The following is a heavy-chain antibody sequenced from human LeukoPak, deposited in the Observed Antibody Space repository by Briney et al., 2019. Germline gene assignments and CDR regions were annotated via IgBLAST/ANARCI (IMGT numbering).Heavy chain of an antibody. CDR2: IYYSGST. V-gene: IGHV4-31*03. J-gene: IGHJ4*02. Sequence: SETLSLTCTVSGGSIGSDNYYWSWIRQFPGKGLEWIGYIYYSGSTYYNPSLKSRVTISVDTSKNHFSLNLNSVTAADTAIYYCARLYGSGRNYLDYWGQGTLVTVSS. D-gene: IGHD3-10*01. CDR3: ARLYGSGRNYLDY. CDR1: GGSIGSDNYY.